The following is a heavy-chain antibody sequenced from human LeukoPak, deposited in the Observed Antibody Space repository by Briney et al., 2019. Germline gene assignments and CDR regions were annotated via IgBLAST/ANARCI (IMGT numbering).Heavy chain of an antibody. CDR3: AKDSTIFGVVLYYFDY. J-gene: IGHJ4*02. Sequence: GGSLRLSCAASGFTVSSNYMSWVRQAPGKGLEWVSAISGSGGSTYYADSVKGRFTISRDNSKNTLYLQMNSLRAEDTAVYYCAKDSTIFGVVLYYFDYWGQGTLVTVSS. CDR1: GFTVSSNY. V-gene: IGHV3-23*01. D-gene: IGHD3-3*01. CDR2: ISGSGGST.